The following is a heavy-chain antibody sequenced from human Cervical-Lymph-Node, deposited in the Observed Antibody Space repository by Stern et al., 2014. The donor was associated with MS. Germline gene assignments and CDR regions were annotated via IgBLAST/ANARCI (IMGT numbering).Heavy chain of an antibody. CDR2: INGVDDKT. V-gene: IGHV1-3*01. CDR1: GYNFIRYA. Sequence: VQLVESGAEVKKPGASVKVSCKASGYNFIRYAMPWVRQAPGQRLEWMGRINGVDDKTKYSHKFQGRVTITRDTSANTVYMELSSLRSEDTAVYYCARDDHRDSSGHYAPFDYWGQGTRVTVSS. D-gene: IGHD3-22*01. CDR3: ARDDHRDSSGHYAPFDY. J-gene: IGHJ4*02.